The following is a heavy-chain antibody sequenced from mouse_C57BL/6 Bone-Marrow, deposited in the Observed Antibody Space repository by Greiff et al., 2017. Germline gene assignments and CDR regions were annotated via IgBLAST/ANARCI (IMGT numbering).Heavy chain of an antibody. CDR3: ARDPMYYYGSSYGGLAY. CDR2: ISDGGSYT. D-gene: IGHD1-1*01. CDR1: GFTFSSYA. V-gene: IGHV5-4*01. J-gene: IGHJ3*01. Sequence: EVQLVESGGGLVKPGGSLKLSCAASGFTFSSYAMSWVRQTPEKRLEWVATISDGGSYTYYPDNVKGRFTISRDNATNTLYLQLSHLKSADTALYYWARDPMYYYGSSYGGLAYWGQGTLVTGSA.